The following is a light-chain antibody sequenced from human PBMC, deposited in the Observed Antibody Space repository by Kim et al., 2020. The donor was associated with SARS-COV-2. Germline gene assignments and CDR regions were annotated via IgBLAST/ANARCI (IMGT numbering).Light chain of an antibody. V-gene: IGKV3-20*01. J-gene: IGKJ1*01. Sequence: LPPGERATITCRASQGVSSSYLAWYKQKPGQAPRLLIYGASSRATGIPDRFSGSGSETDFTLTISRLEPEDFAVYYCQQYGSSWTFGQGTKVDIK. CDR3: QQYGSSWT. CDR1: QGVSSSY. CDR2: GAS.